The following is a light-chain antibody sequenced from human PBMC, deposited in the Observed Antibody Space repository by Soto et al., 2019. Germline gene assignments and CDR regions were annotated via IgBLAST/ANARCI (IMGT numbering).Light chain of an antibody. CDR2: GNN. CDR3: QSYDSSLRGYV. V-gene: IGLV1-40*01. CDR1: SSNFGAGND. J-gene: IGLJ1*01. Sequence: QSALTQPPSVSGAPGQRVTISCTGSSSNFGAGNDVQWYQQLPGTAPKLLIFGNNNRPSGVPDRFSGSKSGTSASLAISGLQAEDGADYYCQSYDSSLRGYVFGTGTKVTVL.